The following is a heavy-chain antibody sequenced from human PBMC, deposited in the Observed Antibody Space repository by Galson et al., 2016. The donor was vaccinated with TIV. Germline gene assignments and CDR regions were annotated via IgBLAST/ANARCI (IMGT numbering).Heavy chain of an antibody. J-gene: IGHJ4*02. V-gene: IGHV3-23*01. CDR1: GSDVSTFA. CDR3: AKFSGAYSRNYFFDY. CDR2: FSSSGRST. D-gene: IGHD1-26*01. Sequence: LRLSCAASGSDVSTFAMAWVRQAPGKGLEWVSTFSSSGRSTYYADSVMGRFTISRDNSKNTLYLEMNGLRAEDTAVYYCAKFSGAYSRNYFFDYWGPGTLVTVSS.